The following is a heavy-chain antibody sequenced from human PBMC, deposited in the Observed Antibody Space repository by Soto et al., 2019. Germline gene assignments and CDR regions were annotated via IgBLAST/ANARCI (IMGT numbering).Heavy chain of an antibody. J-gene: IGHJ2*01. V-gene: IGHV2-5*02. D-gene: IGHD3-10*01. CDR2: IYWEDDK. Sequence: QITLKESGPTLVKPTQTLTLTCTFSGFSLSTSGVGVGWIRQPPGKALEWLALIYWEDDKRYSPSLKSRLTITQATPKNQVVRTMTGSDPVHTATYYCAHNRLGSGSYSWYFDLWGRGTLVTVSS. CDR1: GFSLSTSGVG. CDR3: AHNRLGSGSYSWYFDL.